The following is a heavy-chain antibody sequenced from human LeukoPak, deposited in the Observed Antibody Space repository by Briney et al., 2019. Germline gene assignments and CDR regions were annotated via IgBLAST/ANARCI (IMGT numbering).Heavy chain of an antibody. V-gene: IGHV4-4*07. CDR2: VSSSGTT. CDR1: SGSLSSYY. D-gene: IGHD3-16*02. J-gene: IGHJ4*02. CDR3: VREAMEVGVISWGPKQPRPSPVDS. Sequence: PSETLSLTCSVSSGSLSSYYWSWIRQPAGEGLEWIGRVSSSGTTYHNPSLKSRVTMSVDTSMKQVFLNVNSVTAADTAVYYCVREAMEVGVISWGPKQPRPSPVDSWGQGILVIVSS.